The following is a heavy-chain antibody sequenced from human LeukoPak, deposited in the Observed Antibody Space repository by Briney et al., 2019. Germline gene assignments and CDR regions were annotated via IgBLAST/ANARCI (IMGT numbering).Heavy chain of an antibody. CDR1: GFTFSSYS. CDR3: ASPNYGDYYFDY. CDR2: ISSSSSYI. J-gene: IGHJ4*02. Sequence: GGSLRLSCAASGFTFSSYSMNWVRQAPGKGLEWVSFISSSSSYIYYADSVKGRFTISRDNAKNSLYLQMNSLRAEDTAVYYCASPNYGDYYFDYWGQGTLDTVSS. D-gene: IGHD4-17*01. V-gene: IGHV3-21*01.